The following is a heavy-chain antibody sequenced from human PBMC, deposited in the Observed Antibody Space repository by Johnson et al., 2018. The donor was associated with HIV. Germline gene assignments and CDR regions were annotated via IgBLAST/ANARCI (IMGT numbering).Heavy chain of an antibody. D-gene: IGHD3-16*01. J-gene: IGHJ3*02. V-gene: IGHV3-25*03. CDR2: VNPNGGST. Sequence: VQLVESGGGLAKPAWSPRLSCAASQFTVSSYYMNCVRQAPGNGLELVGQVNPNGGSTYFIDSGTDRFNTSRDNAKNSLYLQMNSLRAEETAVYYCARRFGAAFDIWGQGTMVTVSS. CDR3: ARRFGAAFDI. CDR1: QFTVSSYY.